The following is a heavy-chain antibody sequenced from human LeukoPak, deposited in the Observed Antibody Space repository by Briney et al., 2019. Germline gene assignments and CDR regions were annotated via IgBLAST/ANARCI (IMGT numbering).Heavy chain of an antibody. CDR2: ISAYNGNT. D-gene: IGHD1-26*01. Sequence: GASVKVSCKASGYTFTSYGISWVRQAPGQGLEWMGWISAYNGNTNYAQKLQGRVTMTTDTSTSTAYMELRSLRSDDTAVYYCARRREGDSGSLFFDYWGQGTLVTVSS. V-gene: IGHV1-18*01. CDR3: ARRREGDSGSLFFDY. CDR1: GYTFTSYG. J-gene: IGHJ4*02.